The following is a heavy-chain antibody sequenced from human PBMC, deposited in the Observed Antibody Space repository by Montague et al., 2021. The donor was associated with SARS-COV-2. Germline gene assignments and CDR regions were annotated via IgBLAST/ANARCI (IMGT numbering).Heavy chain of an antibody. Sequence: SETLSLTCTVSGGSISSYYWSWIRQPAGKGLEWIGRVYTTGSTNYNPSLKSRVTISGDTSRNQFSLRLTSVTAADTAMYYCARAVIYGGYAFAYFDFWGQGVLVTVSS. CDR1: GGSISSYY. CDR2: VYTTGST. D-gene: IGHD5-12*01. V-gene: IGHV4-4*07. J-gene: IGHJ4*02. CDR3: ARAVIYGGYAFAYFDF.